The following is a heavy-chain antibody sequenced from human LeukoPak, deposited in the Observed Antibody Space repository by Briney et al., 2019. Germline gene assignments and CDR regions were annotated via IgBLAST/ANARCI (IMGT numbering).Heavy chain of an antibody. D-gene: IGHD2-21*02. CDR1: GGSISSSSYY. CDR3: ARLAYCGGDCYPVDY. Sequence: SETLSLTCTASGGSISSSSYYWGWIRQPPGKGLEWIGNIYYSGSTYYNPSLKSRVTISVDTSKNQFSLKLSSVTAADTAVYYCARLAYCGGDCYPVDYWGQGTLVTVSS. J-gene: IGHJ4*02. V-gene: IGHV4-39*01. CDR2: IYYSGST.